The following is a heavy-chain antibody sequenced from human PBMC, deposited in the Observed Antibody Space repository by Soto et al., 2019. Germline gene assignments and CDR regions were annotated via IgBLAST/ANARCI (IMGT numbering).Heavy chain of an antibody. D-gene: IGHD3-16*01. V-gene: IGHV4-38-2*01. CDR2: IYHSGST. J-gene: IGHJ4*02. Sequence: SETLSLTCDVSGYSISSGYYWGCIRQPPGKGLEWIGSIYHSGSTYYNPSLKGRVTISVDTSNNQFSLRLSSVTAADTAVYYCARRPFGTDWTGYFDQWGQGTLVTVSS. CDR1: GYSISSGYY. CDR3: ARRPFGTDWTGYFDQ.